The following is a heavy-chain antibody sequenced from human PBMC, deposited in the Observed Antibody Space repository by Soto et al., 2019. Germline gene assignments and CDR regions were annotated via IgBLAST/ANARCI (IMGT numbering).Heavy chain of an antibody. D-gene: IGHD3-22*01. CDR1: GGTFSIYT. CDR2: IIPIIGTA. CDR3: ARASAYSSRSQINEGMDV. V-gene: IGHV1-69*08. Sequence: QVQLVQSGAEVKKPGSSVKVSCKASGGTFSIYTISWVRQAPGQGLEWMGRIIPIIGTATYARKFQGRVTITADKPTNIAYTDLGSLRSQATAVYYCARASAYSSRSQINEGMDVWGQGTTVTVSS. J-gene: IGHJ6*02.